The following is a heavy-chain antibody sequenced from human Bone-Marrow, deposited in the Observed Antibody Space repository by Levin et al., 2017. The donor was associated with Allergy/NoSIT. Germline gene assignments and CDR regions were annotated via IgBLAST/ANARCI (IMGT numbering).Heavy chain of an antibody. CDR3: ARVAGYSFGYYFDH. Sequence: PSQTLSLTCAVSGGSISSGGYSWSWIRQPPGKGLEWIGNTYLSGSTNDNPSLKSRVTISVDRSKNQFSLKLSSVTAADTAVYYCARVAGYSFGYYFDHWGQGTLVTVSS. J-gene: IGHJ4*02. D-gene: IGHD5-18*01. CDR2: TYLSGST. V-gene: IGHV4-30-2*01. CDR1: GGSISSGGYS.